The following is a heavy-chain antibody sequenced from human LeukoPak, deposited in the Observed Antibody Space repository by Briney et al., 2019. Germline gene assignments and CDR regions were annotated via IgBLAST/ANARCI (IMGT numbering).Heavy chain of an antibody. J-gene: IGHJ5*02. Sequence: SETLSLTCAVYGGSFSGYYWSWIRQPPGKGLEWIGEINHSGSTNYNPSLKSRVTISVDTSKNQFSLKLSSVTAADTVVYYCARGGYSGYGINWFDPWGQGTLVTVSS. D-gene: IGHD5-12*01. CDR3: ARGGYSGYGINWFDP. V-gene: IGHV4-34*01. CDR1: GGSFSGYY. CDR2: INHSGST.